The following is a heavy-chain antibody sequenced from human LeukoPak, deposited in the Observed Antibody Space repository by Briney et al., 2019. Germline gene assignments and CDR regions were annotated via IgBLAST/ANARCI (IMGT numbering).Heavy chain of an antibody. CDR1: GGSISSYY. V-gene: IGHV4-59*01. Sequence: VKPSETLSLTCTVSGGSISSYYWSWLRQPPGKGLEWIGYIDYSGSTNYNPSLKSRVTISVDTSKNQFSLKLSSVTAAGTAVYYCASGLISYGDYGEFDYWGQGTLVTVSS. D-gene: IGHD4-17*01. CDR3: ASGLISYGDYGEFDY. CDR2: IDYSGST. J-gene: IGHJ4*02.